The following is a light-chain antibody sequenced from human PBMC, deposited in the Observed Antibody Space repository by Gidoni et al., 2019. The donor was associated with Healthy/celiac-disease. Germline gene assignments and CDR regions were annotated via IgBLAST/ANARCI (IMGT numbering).Light chain of an antibody. Sequence: EIVLTQSPATLSLSPGERATLSCRDSQSVSSYLAWYQQKPGQAPRHLIYDASNRATGIPARFSGSGSGTDFTLTISSLEPEDFAVYYCQQRSNWLTFGGGTKVEIK. J-gene: IGKJ4*01. V-gene: IGKV3-11*01. CDR3: QQRSNWLT. CDR2: DAS. CDR1: QSVSSY.